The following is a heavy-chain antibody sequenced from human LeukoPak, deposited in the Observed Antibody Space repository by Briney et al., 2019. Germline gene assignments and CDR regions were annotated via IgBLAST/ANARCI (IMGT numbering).Heavy chain of an antibody. CDR1: GYTFISYD. CDR3: ARGVYDFWSGYPLYYFDY. CDR2: INANTGNP. D-gene: IGHD3-3*01. J-gene: IGHJ4*02. V-gene: IGHV7-4-1*02. Sequence: ASVKVSCKASGYTFISYDINWVRQVTGQGLEWMGWINANTGNPTYAQGFTGRFVFSLDTSVSTAYLQISSLKAEDTAVYYCARGVYDFWSGYPLYYFDYWGQGTLVTVSS.